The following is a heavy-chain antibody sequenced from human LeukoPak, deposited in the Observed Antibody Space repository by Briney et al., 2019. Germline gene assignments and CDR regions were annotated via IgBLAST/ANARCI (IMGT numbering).Heavy chain of an antibody. CDR1: GGSISSYY. CDR2: IYYSGST. Sequence: SETLSLTCTVSGGSISSYYWSWIRQPPGKGLEWIGYIYYSGSTNYNPSLKSRVTISVDTSKNQFSLTLTSVTEADTAVYYCARDYGGKLDYWGHGTLVTVSS. V-gene: IGHV4-59*01. CDR3: ARDYGGKLDY. D-gene: IGHD4-23*01. J-gene: IGHJ4*01.